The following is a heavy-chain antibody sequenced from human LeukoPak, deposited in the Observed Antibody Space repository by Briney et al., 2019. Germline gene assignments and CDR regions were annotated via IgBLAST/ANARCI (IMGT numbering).Heavy chain of an antibody. CDR3: ARGTSGGANTLDP. D-gene: IGHD1-1*01. Sequence: GGSLRLSCAASGFTFSSYDMHWVRQATGKGLEWVSAIGTAGDTYYPDSVKGRFTISRDNSKNTVSLQMNNLRVEDTAIYYCARGTSGGANTLDPWGQGTLATVSP. CDR1: GFTFSSYD. J-gene: IGHJ5*02. V-gene: IGHV3-13*01. CDR2: IGTAGDT.